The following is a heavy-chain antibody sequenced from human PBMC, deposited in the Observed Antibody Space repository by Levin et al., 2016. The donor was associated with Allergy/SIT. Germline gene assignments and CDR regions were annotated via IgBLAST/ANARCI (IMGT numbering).Heavy chain of an antibody. D-gene: IGHD5-18*01. CDR3: AKDTEGGYSYGYGGLGYYYYGMDV. V-gene: IGHV3-9*01. CDR1: GFTFDDYA. CDR2: ISWNSGSI. J-gene: IGHJ6*02. Sequence: SLRLSCAASGFTFDDYAMHWVRQAPGKGLEWVSGISWNSGSIGYADSVKGRFTISRDNAKNSLYLQMNSLRAEDTALYYCAKDTEGGYSYGYGGLGYYYYGMDVWGQGTTVTVSS.